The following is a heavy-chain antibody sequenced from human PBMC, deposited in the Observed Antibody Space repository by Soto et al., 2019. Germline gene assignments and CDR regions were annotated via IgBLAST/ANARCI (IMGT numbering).Heavy chain of an antibody. CDR3: ARDSREYCSSTSCYPFDY. D-gene: IGHD2-2*01. J-gene: IGHJ4*02. V-gene: IGHV1-69*13. CDR2: IIPIFGTA. CDR1: GGTFSSYA. Sequence: GXSVKVSCKASGGTFSSYAISWVRQAPGQGLEWMGGIIPIFGTANYAQKFQGRVTITADESTSTAYMELSSLRSEDTAVYYCARDSREYCSSTSCYPFDYWGQGTLVTVSS.